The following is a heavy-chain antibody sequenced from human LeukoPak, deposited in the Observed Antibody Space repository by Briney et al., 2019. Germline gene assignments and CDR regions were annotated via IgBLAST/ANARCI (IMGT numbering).Heavy chain of an antibody. Sequence: ASXKVSCKASGYTFTGYYMHWGRQAPGQGVEWMGRINTNSDGTNYAQKFQGRVKITRDTSIRTAYMELSRLRYGERGGYYCARVRGDGDGVLFDHWGQGTLVTVSS. CDR1: GYTFTGYY. CDR2: INTNSDGT. CDR3: ARVRGDGDGVLFDH. J-gene: IGHJ5*02. V-gene: IGHV1-2*05. D-gene: IGHD4-17*01.